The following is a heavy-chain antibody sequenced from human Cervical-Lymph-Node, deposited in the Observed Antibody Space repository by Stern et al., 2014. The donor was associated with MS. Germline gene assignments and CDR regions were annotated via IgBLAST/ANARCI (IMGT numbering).Heavy chain of an antibody. D-gene: IGHD2-15*01. CDR2: IYWDDDK. CDR1: GFSLNTRGVG. J-gene: IGHJ3*02. CDR3: AHIGGQGPEAFDI. Sequence: QITLKESGPTLVKRTQTLTLTCVFSGFSLNTRGVGVGRIRQSPGKALEWLALIYWDDDKRYSPSLKNRITIIKDTSKSHVVLTMTNMDPVDTGTYYCAHIGGQGPEAFDIWGQGTMVTVSS. V-gene: IGHV2-5*02.